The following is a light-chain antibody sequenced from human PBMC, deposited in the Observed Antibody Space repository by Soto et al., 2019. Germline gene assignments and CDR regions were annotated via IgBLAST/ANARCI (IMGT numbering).Light chain of an antibody. J-gene: IGLJ1*01. CDR1: SSDVGKYDY. CDR3: SSYTDSSNYV. Sequence: ALTQPPSAPGSPGQSVTISCTGTSSDVGKYDYVSWFQHHPGKAPKLIIYEVSKRPSGVPDRFSGSKSGSTASLTVSGLQAEDEADYYCSSYTDSSNYVFGTGTKVTVL. V-gene: IGLV2-8*01. CDR2: EVS.